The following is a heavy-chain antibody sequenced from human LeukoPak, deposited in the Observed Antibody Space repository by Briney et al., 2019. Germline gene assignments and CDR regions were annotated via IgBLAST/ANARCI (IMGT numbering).Heavy chain of an antibody. Sequence: PGGSLRLSCAASGFTFSTCAMSWVRQAPGKGLEWVSSISSGSDHIYYADSVKGRFTISRDNAKNSLYLQMDSLRAEDTAVFFCARNDYSILSGYDYWGQGTLVTVSS. CDR1: GFTFSTCA. V-gene: IGHV3-21*01. CDR2: ISSGSDHI. CDR3: ARNDYSILSGYDY. J-gene: IGHJ4*02. D-gene: IGHD4-11*01.